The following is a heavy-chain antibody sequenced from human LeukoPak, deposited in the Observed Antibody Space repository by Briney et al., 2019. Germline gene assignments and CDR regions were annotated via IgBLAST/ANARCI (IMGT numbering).Heavy chain of an antibody. D-gene: IGHD6-13*01. CDR1: GGSISSGSYY. CDR2: IYHSGST. CDR3: ARGGKGQQLATAFGY. J-gene: IGHJ4*02. V-gene: IGHV4-30-2*01. Sequence: MSSQTLSLTCTVSGGSISSGSYYWSWIRQPPGKGLEWIGYIYHSGSTYYNPSLKSRVTISVDRSKNQFSLKLSSVTAADTAVYYCARGGKGQQLATAFGYWGQGTLVTVSS.